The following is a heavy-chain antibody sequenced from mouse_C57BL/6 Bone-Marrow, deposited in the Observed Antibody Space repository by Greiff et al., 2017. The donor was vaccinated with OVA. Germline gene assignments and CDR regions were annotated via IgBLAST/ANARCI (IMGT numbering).Heavy chain of an antibody. CDR1: GFSFNTYA. D-gene: IGHD1-1*01. Sequence: EVKLQESGGGLVQPKGSLKLSCAASGFSFNTYAMTWVRQAPGKGLEWVARIRSKSNNYATYYADSVKDRFTISRDDSESMLYLQMNNLKTEDTAMYYCVRGLLRYHYYAMDYWGQGTSVTVSS. V-gene: IGHV10-1*01. J-gene: IGHJ4*01. CDR2: IRSKSNNYAT. CDR3: VRGLLRYHYYAMDY.